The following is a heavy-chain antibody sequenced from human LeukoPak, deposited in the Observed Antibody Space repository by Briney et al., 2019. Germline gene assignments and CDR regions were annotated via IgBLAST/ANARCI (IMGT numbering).Heavy chain of an antibody. J-gene: IGHJ4*02. CDR1: GFTFSNYA. V-gene: IGHV3-23*01. Sequence: GGSLRLSCAASGFTFSNYAMTWVRQAPGKGPEWVSGISGSGGVTYYADSVKGRFTISRDNSKNTLYVQMNSLRVEDTAVYYCAKTSDISVMYYFDYWGQGTLVAVSS. CDR3: AKTSDISVMYYFDY. D-gene: IGHD3-22*01. CDR2: ISGSGGVT.